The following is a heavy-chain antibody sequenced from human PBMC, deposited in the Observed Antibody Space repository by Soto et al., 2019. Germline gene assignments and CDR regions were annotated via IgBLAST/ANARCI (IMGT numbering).Heavy chain of an antibody. CDR1: GGTFSSYA. J-gene: IGHJ4*02. CDR2: IIPIFGTA. CDR3: ARGRRGYSGYDSIGHFDY. Sequence: SVQVSCKASGGTFSSYAISWVRQAPGQGLEWMGRIIPIFGTANYAQKFQGRVTITADESTSTAYMELSSLRSEDTAVYYCARGRRGYSGYDSIGHFDYWGQGTRVTVSS. V-gene: IGHV1-69*13. D-gene: IGHD5-12*01.